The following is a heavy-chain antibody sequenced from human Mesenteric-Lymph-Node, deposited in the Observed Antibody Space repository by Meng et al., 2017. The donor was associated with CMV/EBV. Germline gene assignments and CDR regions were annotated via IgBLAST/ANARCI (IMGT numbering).Heavy chain of an antibody. CDR3: ARDTYGSGSYLFDY. Sequence: ASGYACTGYYMHWVRQDPGQGLEWMGWINPNSGGTNYAQKFQGWVTMTRDTSISTAYMELSRLRSDDTAVYYCARDTYGSGSYLFDYWGQGTLVTVSS. V-gene: IGHV1-2*04. J-gene: IGHJ4*02. CDR1: GYACTGYY. CDR2: INPNSGGT. D-gene: IGHD3-10*01.